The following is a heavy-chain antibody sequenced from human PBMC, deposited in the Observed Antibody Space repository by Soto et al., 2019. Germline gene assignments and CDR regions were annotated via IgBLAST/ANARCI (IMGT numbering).Heavy chain of an antibody. CDR2: ISSSSSYI. CDR3: ARDERGIQLWRDNYYYYYGMDV. Sequence: PGGSLRLSCAASGFTFSSYSMNWVRQAPGKGLEWVSSISSSSSYIYYADSVKGRFTISRDNAKNSLYLQMNSLRAEDTAVYYCARDERGIQLWRDNYYYYYGMDVWGQGTTVTVSS. D-gene: IGHD5-18*01. J-gene: IGHJ6*02. V-gene: IGHV3-21*01. CDR1: GFTFSSYS.